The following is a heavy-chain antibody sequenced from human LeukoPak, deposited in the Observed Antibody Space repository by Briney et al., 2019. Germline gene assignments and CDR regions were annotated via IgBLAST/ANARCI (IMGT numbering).Heavy chain of an antibody. D-gene: IGHD3-9*01. CDR2: INPNTGGT. CDR3: ARVHATGYFSLDLGY. J-gene: IGHJ4*02. V-gene: IGHV1-2*02. CDR1: GYTFTGYF. Sequence: GASVKVSCMASGYTFTGYFMHWVRQAPGQGLDWMGWINPNTGGTKYAQKFQGRVTMTRDTSIGTAYMELSTVTSDDTAVYFCARVHATGYFSLDLGYWGQGTLVTVSS.